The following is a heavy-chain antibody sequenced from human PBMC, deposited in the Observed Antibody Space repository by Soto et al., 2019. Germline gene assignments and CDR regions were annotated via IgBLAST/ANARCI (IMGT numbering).Heavy chain of an antibody. CDR3: AKDAYPSAYDFWSGYRWFDP. CDR1: GFTFSSYA. J-gene: IGHJ5*02. Sequence: PGGSLRLSCAASGFTFSSYAMSWVRQAPGKGLEWVSAISGSGGSTYYADSVKGRFTISRDNSKNTLYLQMNSLRAEDTAVYYCAKDAYPSAYDFWSGYRWFDPWGQGTLVTGSS. CDR2: ISGSGGST. V-gene: IGHV3-23*01. D-gene: IGHD3-3*01.